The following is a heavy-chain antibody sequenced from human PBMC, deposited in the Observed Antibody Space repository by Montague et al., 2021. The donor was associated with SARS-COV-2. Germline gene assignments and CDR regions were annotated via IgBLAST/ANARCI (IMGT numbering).Heavy chain of an antibody. D-gene: IGHD3-9*01. CDR3: ATSSVLTVSGWFDP. CDR1: GYTLTELS. Sequence: SVKVSCKVSGYTLTELSMHWVRQAPGEGLEWMGGFDPEDGETIYAQKFQGRVTMTEDTSTDTAYMELSSLRSVDTAVYYCATSSVLTVSGWFDPWGQGTLVTVSS. CDR2: FDPEDGET. J-gene: IGHJ5*02. V-gene: IGHV1-24*01.